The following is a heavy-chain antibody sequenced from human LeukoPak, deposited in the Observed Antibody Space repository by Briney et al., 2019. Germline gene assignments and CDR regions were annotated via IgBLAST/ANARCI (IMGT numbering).Heavy chain of an antibody. CDR2: ISSSSSSTI. V-gene: IGHV3-48*02. Sequence: GGSLRLSCAASGFTFSSYSMNWVRQAPGKGLEWVSYISSSSSSTIYYADSVKGRFTISRDNAKNSLYLQMNSLRDEDTAVYYCARVGFVRFDYWGQGTLVTVSS. CDR3: ARVGFVRFDY. CDR1: GFTFSSYS. J-gene: IGHJ4*02. D-gene: IGHD3-10*01.